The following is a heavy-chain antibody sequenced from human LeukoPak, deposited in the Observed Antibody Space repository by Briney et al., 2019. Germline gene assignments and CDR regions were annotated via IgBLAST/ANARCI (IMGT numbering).Heavy chain of an antibody. V-gene: IGHV3-74*03. D-gene: IGHD3-3*01. Sequence: AGSLTLTCAASGFTISRYGLDWVRQAPGKGLMWVSRISPDGSTTLYADSVKGRFKFSRDNAKNTLYLHWNSLGAEDTAVYYSTTVLGSNPYDLCHCWGQACLVTVSS. CDR3: TTVLGSNPYDLCHC. CDR1: GFTISRYG. CDR2: ISPDGSTT. J-gene: IGHJ4*01.